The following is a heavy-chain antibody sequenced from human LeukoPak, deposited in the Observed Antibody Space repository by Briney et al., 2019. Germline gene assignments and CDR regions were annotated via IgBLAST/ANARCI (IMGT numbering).Heavy chain of an antibody. J-gene: IGHJ4*02. D-gene: IGHD2-15*01. Sequence: GGSLRLSCAASGFTFSSYAMTWVRQAPGKGLEWVSVISGSGGRTYYADSVKGRFTISRDNSKNTLYLQMSSLRAEDTAVYYCAKDRGGGNLDFDYWGQGTLVTVSP. CDR2: ISGSGGRT. CDR3: AKDRGGGNLDFDY. CDR1: GFTFSSYA. V-gene: IGHV3-23*01.